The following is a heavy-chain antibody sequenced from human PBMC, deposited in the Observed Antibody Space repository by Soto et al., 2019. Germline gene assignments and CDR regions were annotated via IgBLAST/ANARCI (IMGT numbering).Heavy chain of an antibody. J-gene: IGHJ4*02. CDR1: GGSVSSGSYY. V-gene: IGHV4-61*01. D-gene: IGHD3-3*01. CDR3: AREWRITIFGVASPVFDY. CDR2: IYYSGST. Sequence: SETLSLTCTVSGGSVSSGSYYWSWIRQPPGKGLEWIGYIYYSGSTNYNPSLKSRVTISVDTSKNQFSLKLSSVTAADTAVYYCAREWRITIFGVASPVFDYWGQGTLVTVSS.